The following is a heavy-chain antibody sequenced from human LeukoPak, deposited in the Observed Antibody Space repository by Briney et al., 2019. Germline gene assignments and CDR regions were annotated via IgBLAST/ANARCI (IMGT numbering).Heavy chain of an antibody. CDR2: ISSSSSYI. V-gene: IGHV3-21*04. D-gene: IGHD3-22*01. J-gene: IGHJ6*02. Sequence: GGSLRLSCAASGFTFSSYSMNWVRQAPGKGLEWVSSISSSSSYIYYADSVKGRFTISRDNAKNSLYLQMNSLRAEDTAVYYCARDLVYSSYYYYGMDVWGQGTTVTVSS. CDR1: GFTFSSYS. CDR3: ARDLVYSSYYYYGMDV.